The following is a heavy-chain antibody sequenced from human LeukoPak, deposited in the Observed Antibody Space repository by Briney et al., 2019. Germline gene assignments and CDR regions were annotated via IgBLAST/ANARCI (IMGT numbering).Heavy chain of an antibody. V-gene: IGHV1-2*02. CDR3: ARALIAVAGRGFDY. CDR1: GYTFTGYY. D-gene: IGHD6-19*01. Sequence: ASVKVSCKASGYTFTGYYMHWVRQAPGQGLEWMGWINPNSGGTNYAQKFQGRVTMTRDTSISTAYMELSSLRSEDTAVYYCARALIAVAGRGFDYWGQGTLVTVSS. CDR2: INPNSGGT. J-gene: IGHJ4*02.